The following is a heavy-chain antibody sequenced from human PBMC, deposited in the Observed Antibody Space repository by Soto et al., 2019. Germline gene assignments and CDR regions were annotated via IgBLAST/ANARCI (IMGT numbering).Heavy chain of an antibody. CDR1: DGSISSDSYC. V-gene: IGHV4-39*01. D-gene: IGHD5-12*01. J-gene: IGHJ4*02. CDR2: VYNTGTT. Sequence: QLQLQESGPGLVKPSETLSLTCTVSDGSISSDSYCWGWIRQPPGKRLEWIGTVYNTGTTYYNPSLKSRVTISVDTSKNQFSLKLSSVTAADTAVFSCAGFRSGGYDYVDYWGQGTLVTVSS. CDR3: AGFRSGGYDYVDY.